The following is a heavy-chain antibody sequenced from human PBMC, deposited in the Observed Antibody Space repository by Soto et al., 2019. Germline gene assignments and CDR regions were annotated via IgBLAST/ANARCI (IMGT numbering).Heavy chain of an antibody. V-gene: IGHV3-30-3*01. Sequence: PGGSLRLSCAAYGFTFSSYAMHWVRQAPGKGLEWVAVISYDGSNKYYADSVKGRFTISRDNSKNTLYLQMNSLRAEDTAVSYCARDWDFWSGYPPQYNWFEPWGQGPLVTVSS. CDR2: ISYDGSNK. CDR3: ARDWDFWSGYPPQYNWFEP. D-gene: IGHD3-3*01. CDR1: GFTFSSYA. J-gene: IGHJ5*02.